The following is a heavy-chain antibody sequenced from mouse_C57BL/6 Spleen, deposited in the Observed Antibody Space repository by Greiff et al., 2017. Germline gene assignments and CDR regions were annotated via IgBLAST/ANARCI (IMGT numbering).Heavy chain of an antibody. V-gene: IGHV3-6*01. J-gene: IGHJ3*01. CDR2: ISYDGSN. CDR1: GYSITSGYY. D-gene: IGHD3-2*01. CDR3: ARDQGARQPGFAY. Sequence: EVHLVESGPGLVKPSQSLSLTCSVTGYSITSGYYWNWIRQFPGNKLEWMGYISYDGSNNYNPSLKNRISITRDTSKNQFFLKLNSVTTEDTATYYCARDQGARQPGFAYWGQGTLVTVSA.